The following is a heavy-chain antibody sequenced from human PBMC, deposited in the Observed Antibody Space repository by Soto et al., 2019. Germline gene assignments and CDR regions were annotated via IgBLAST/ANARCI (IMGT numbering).Heavy chain of an antibody. D-gene: IGHD3-3*01. CDR1: GFTFSSYA. Sequence: GGSLRLSCAASGFTFSSYAMSWVRQAPGKGLEWVSAISGSGGSTYYADSVKGRFTISRDNSKNTLYLQMNSLRAEDTAVYYCAKDPVFLDIEHYYYYMDVWGKGTTVTVSS. J-gene: IGHJ6*03. CDR3: AKDPVFLDIEHYYYYMDV. CDR2: ISGSGGST. V-gene: IGHV3-23*01.